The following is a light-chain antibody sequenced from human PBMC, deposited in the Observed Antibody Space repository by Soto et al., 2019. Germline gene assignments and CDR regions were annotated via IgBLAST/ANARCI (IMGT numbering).Light chain of an antibody. V-gene: IGLV1-44*01. Sequence: QSVLTQPPSASGTPGQRVTISCSGSSSNIGSNTVNWYQQLPGTAPKLLIHTNNQRPSGVPDRISGSKSGTSASLAIRGLQSEDEADYYCSTYINSITFVIFGGGTKLTVL. CDR2: TNN. CDR3: STYINSITFVI. CDR1: SSNIGSNT. J-gene: IGLJ2*01.